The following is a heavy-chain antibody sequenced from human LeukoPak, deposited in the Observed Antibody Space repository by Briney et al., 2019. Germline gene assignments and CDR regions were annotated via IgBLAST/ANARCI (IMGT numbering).Heavy chain of an antibody. CDR3: ARASIAGYYYYYYYMDV. V-gene: IGHV1-69*13. J-gene: IGHJ6*03. CDR2: IIPIFGTA. D-gene: IGHD6-6*01. Sequence: SVKVSCKASGGTFISYAISWVRQAPGQGLEWMGGIIPIFGTANYAQKFQGRVTITADESTSTAYMELSSLRSEDTAVYYCARASIAGYYYYYYYMDVWGKGTTVTVSS. CDR1: GGTFISYA.